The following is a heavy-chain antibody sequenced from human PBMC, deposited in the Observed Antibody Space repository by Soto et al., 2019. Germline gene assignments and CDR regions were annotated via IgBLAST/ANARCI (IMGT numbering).Heavy chain of an antibody. J-gene: IGHJ4*02. D-gene: IGHD3-16*02. V-gene: IGHV3-7*01. CDR1: GFTFSSYW. CDR2: IKQDGSER. Sequence: GGSLRLSCAGSGFTFSSYWMSWVRQAAGKGLEWVANIKQDGSERYYVDSVKGRFTISRDNAKNSLYLQMNSLRAEDTAVYYCARDRYIIPGWFDYWGQGTLVTVSS. CDR3: ARDRYIIPGWFDY.